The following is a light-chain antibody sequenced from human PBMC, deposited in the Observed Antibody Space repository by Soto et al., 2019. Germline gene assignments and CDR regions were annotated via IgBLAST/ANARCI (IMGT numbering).Light chain of an antibody. V-gene: IGKV2-40*01. CDR2: TLS. Sequence: EIVMTQTPLSLPVTPGEPASISCRSSQSLLDSDDGNTYLDWYLQKPGQSPLLLIHTLSYRAPGVPDRFSGSESGTTVTLKINRVEAEDVGVYFCMQRKDFPCTFGQGTKLEIK. CDR1: QSLLDSDDGNTY. J-gene: IGKJ2*02. CDR3: MQRKDFPCT.